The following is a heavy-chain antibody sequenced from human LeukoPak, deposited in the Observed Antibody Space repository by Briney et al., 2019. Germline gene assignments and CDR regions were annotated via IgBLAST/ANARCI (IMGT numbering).Heavy chain of an antibody. J-gene: IGHJ4*02. V-gene: IGHV4-34*01. CDR3: ARGQRSQYYYDSIGYSTTPFDY. D-gene: IGHD3-22*01. Sequence: PSETLSLTCAVYGGSFSGYYWSWIRQPPGKGLEWIGEINHSGSTNYNPSLKSRVTISVDTSKNQFSLKLSSVTAADTAVYYCARGQRSQYYYDSIGYSTTPFDYWGQGTLLTVSS. CDR1: GGSFSGYY. CDR2: INHSGST.